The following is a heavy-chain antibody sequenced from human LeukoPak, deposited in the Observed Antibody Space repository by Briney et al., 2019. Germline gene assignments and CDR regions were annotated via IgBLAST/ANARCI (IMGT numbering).Heavy chain of an antibody. J-gene: IGHJ3*02. V-gene: IGHV3-48*03. Sequence: PGGSLRLSCAASGFTFSSYEMNWDRQAPGRGLEWVSYMSSSGGTIYYADSVKGRFTISRDNAKSSLYLQMNSLRVEDTAVYYCARPTAVGATPRAFDIWGQGTMVTVSS. CDR1: GFTFSSYE. CDR2: MSSSGGTI. D-gene: IGHD1-26*01. CDR3: ARPTAVGATPRAFDI.